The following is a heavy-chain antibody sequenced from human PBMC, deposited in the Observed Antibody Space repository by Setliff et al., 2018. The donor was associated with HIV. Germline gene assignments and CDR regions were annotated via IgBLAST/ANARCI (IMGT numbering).Heavy chain of an antibody. CDR2: ITSRSVST. CDR1: GFIFSDFY. CDR3: ARVYVANIAAAGPYFDY. J-gene: IGHJ4*02. D-gene: IGHD6-13*01. V-gene: IGHV3-11*04. Sequence: GGSLRLSCAASGFIFSDFYMSWIRQAPGKGLEWVSSITSRSVSTYYADSVKGRFTISRDNANDSLYLQMNTLRAEDTAVYYCARVYVANIAAAGPYFDYWGQGTLVTV.